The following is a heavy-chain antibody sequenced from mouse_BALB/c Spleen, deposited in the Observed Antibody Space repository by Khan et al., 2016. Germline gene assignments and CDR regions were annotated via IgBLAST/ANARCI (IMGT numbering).Heavy chain of an antibody. D-gene: IGHD1-1*01. Sequence: EVQLQESGPDLVKPSQSLSLTCTVTGYSISSGYSWHWIRQFPGNKLEWMSYIHYSGSTNYNPSLKSRTSITRDTSKNQFFLQLISVTTEDTATYYCTRGDYYGSGYWGQGTTLTVSS. V-gene: IGHV3-1*02. CDR2: IHYSGST. CDR3: TRGDYYGSGY. CDR1: GYSISSGYS. J-gene: IGHJ2*01.